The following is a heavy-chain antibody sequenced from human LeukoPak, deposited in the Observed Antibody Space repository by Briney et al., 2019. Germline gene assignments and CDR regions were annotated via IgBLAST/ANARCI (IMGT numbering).Heavy chain of an antibody. CDR1: GGSTSSGIYY. D-gene: IGHD5-18*01. J-gene: IGHJ4*02. CDR3: ARGELYSYGFFDH. Sequence: SETLSLTCTVSGGSTSSGIYYWTWIRQPAGKGLEWIGRIYTSGNTNYNPSLKSRVTISVDTSKNQFSLKLSSVTAADTAVYYCARGELYSYGFFDHWGQGTLVTVSS. V-gene: IGHV4-61*02. CDR2: IYTSGNT.